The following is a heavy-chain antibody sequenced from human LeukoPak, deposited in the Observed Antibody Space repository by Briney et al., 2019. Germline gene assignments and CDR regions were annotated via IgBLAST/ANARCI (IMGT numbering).Heavy chain of an antibody. CDR3: TRVIVAVTGYFDYFDF. CDR1: GFSFSNHY. Sequence: SGGSLRLSCTASGFSFSNHYMRWIRQAPGKGLEWVANINEDGSNKWHLGSVKGRFTVSRDNARNSLYLQMNSLRVEDTAVYYCTRVIVAVTGYFDYFDFWGQGVLVTVSS. CDR2: INEDGSNK. D-gene: IGHD2-21*02. J-gene: IGHJ4*02. V-gene: IGHV3-7*01.